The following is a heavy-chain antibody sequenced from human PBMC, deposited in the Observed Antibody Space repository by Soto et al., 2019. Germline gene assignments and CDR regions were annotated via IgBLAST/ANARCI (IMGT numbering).Heavy chain of an antibody. J-gene: IGHJ6*02. CDR1: GDSVSSNSAA. D-gene: IGHD3-3*01. CDR2: TYYRSKWYN. CDR3: ARAQLITIFGVVIEYYYGMDV. V-gene: IGHV6-1*01. Sequence: LSLTCAISGDSVSSNSAAWNWIRQSPSRGLEWLGRTYYRSKWYNDYAVSVKSRITINPDTSKNQFSLQLNSVTPEDTAVYYCARAQLITIFGVVIEYYYGMDVWGQGTTVTVSS.